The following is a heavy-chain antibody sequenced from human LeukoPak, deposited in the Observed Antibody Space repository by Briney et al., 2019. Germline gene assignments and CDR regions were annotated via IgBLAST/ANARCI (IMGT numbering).Heavy chain of an antibody. CDR3: ARGITMVRGVIMGNWFDP. CDR2: IYYSGST. J-gene: IGHJ5*02. Sequence: SETLSLTCTVSGGSISSSSYYWGWIRQPPGKGLEWIGSIYYSGSTYYNPSLKSRVTISVDKSKNQFSLKLSSVTAADTAVYYCARGITMVRGVIMGNWFDPWGQGTLVTVSS. V-gene: IGHV4-39*07. CDR1: GGSISSSSYY. D-gene: IGHD3-10*01.